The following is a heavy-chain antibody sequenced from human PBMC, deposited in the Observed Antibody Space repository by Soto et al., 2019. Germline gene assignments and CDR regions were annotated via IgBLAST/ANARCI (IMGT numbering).Heavy chain of an antibody. CDR3: AKDEQLVSGYASSGYYYLY. J-gene: IGHJ4*02. CDR1: GFTFSSYG. Sequence: QVQLVESGGGVVQPGRSLRLSCAASGFTFSSYGMHWVRQAPGKGLEWVAVISYDGSNKYYADSVKGRFTISRDNSKNPLYPQMNSLRAEDTAVYYCAKDEQLVSGYASSGYYYLYWGQGTLVTVSS. CDR2: ISYDGSNK. D-gene: IGHD3-22*01. V-gene: IGHV3-30*18.